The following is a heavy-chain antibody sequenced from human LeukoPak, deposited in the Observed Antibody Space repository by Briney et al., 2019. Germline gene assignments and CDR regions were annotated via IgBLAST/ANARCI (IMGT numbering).Heavy chain of an antibody. Sequence: ASVKVSCKASGYTFTSYDINWVRQATGQGLEWMGWMNPNSGNTGYAQKFQGRVTITRNTSISTAYMELSSLRSDDTAVYYCARTSLRFLSYYMDVWGKGTTVTVSS. CDR2: MNPNSGNT. V-gene: IGHV1-8*03. CDR3: ARTSLRFLSYYMDV. J-gene: IGHJ6*03. D-gene: IGHD3-3*01. CDR1: GYTFTSYD.